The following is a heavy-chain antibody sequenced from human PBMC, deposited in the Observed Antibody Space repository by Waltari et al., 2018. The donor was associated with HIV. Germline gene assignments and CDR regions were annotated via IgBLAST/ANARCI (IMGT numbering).Heavy chain of an antibody. Sequence: EVQLVESGGGLVQPGGSLRLFCAASGFTLRDHYMDWVRQAPGKGLEWVGRSRSNANGYTTEYAASVEGRFSISRDEASNSAYLQMNSLKTEDTAVYFCGRGAAGSVSDYWGPGTLVTVSS. D-gene: IGHD2-15*01. J-gene: IGHJ4*02. CDR2: SRSNANGYTT. CDR1: GFTLRDHY. CDR3: GRGAAGSVSDY. V-gene: IGHV3-72*01.